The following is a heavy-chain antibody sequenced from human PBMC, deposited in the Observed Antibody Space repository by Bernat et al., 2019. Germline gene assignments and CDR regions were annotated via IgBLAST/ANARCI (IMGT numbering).Heavy chain of an antibody. Sequence: QVQVVESGGGVVQPGRSLRLSCAVSGFTFSAFGMHWVRQAPGKGLEWVAVIIHDGSNAYYAESVKGRFTISRDNSKSTLYLQMNSLRAEDTAVYYCARDFTGTAVPGQPPDSWGQGTLVTVSS. D-gene: IGHD3-10*01. V-gene: IGHV3-33*05. CDR2: IIHDGSNA. CDR1: GFTFSAFG. J-gene: IGHJ4*02. CDR3: ARDFTGTAVPGQPPDS.